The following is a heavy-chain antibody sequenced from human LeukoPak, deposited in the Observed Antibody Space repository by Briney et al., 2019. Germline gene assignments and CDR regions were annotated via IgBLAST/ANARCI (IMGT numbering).Heavy chain of an antibody. V-gene: IGHV4-39*07. Sequence: SETLSLTCTVSGGSISSSSYYWGWIRQPPGKGLEWIGSIYYSGSTYYNPSLKSRVTISVDTSKNQFSLKLSSVTAADTAVYYCARGDSGSYYYYYYMDVWGKGTTVTVSS. CDR1: GGSISSSSYY. J-gene: IGHJ6*03. CDR2: IYYSGST. CDR3: ARGDSGSYYYYYYMDV. D-gene: IGHD1-26*01.